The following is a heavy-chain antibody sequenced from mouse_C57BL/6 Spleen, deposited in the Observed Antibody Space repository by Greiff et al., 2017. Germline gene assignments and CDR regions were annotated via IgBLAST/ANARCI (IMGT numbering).Heavy chain of an antibody. CDR3: TRLYDYDDYFDY. Sequence: QVQLQQSGAELVRPGASVTLSCKASGYTFTDYEMHWVKQTPVHGLEWIGAIDPETGGTAYNQKFKGKAILTADKSSSTAYMELRSLTSEDSAVYYCTRLYDYDDYFDYWGQGTTLTVSS. V-gene: IGHV1-15*01. CDR1: GYTFTDYE. D-gene: IGHD2-4*01. CDR2: IDPETGGT. J-gene: IGHJ2*01.